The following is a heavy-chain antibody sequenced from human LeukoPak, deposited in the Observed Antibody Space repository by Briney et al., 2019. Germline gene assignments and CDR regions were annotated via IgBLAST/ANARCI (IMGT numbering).Heavy chain of an antibody. J-gene: IGHJ4*02. CDR2: IYYSGST. CDR1: GGSISSYC. V-gene: IGHV4-59*01. D-gene: IGHD6-13*01. CDR3: AGGEVIAAAAAAFDY. Sequence: PSETLSLTCTVSGGSISSYCWSWIRQPPGKGLEWIGYIYYSGSTNYNPSLKSRVTISVDTSKNQFSLKLSSVTAADTAVYYCAGGEVIAAAAAAFDYWGQGTLVTVSS.